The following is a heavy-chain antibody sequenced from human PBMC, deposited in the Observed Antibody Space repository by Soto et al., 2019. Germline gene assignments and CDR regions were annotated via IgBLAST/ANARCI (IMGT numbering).Heavy chain of an antibody. CDR3: ERDGDDTYLPDY. CDR2: IWYDGSNI. Sequence: QVQLVESGGGVVQPGRSLRLSCAASGFTFINYGFHWVRQAPGTGLEWVAVIWYDGSNINYEDSVNGRFTISRDNAENNLYLQMNILRDEDTAVYYGERDGDDTYLPDYWGQGNLVTVSS. V-gene: IGHV3-33*01. J-gene: IGHJ4*02. CDR1: GFTFINYG. D-gene: IGHD3-10*01.